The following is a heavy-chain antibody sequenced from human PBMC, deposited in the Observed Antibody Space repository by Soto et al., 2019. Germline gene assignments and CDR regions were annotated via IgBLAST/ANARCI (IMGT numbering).Heavy chain of an antibody. CDR1: GFTFSSYG. J-gene: IGHJ3*02. Sequence: QVQLVESGGGVVQPGRSLRLSCAASGFTFSSYGMHWVRQAPGKGLEWVAVIWYDGSNKYYADSVKGRFTISRDNSKNTLYLQMNSLRAEDTAVYYCARDFRPYGLGRAFDIWGQGTMVTVSS. V-gene: IGHV3-33*01. D-gene: IGHD3-10*01. CDR3: ARDFRPYGLGRAFDI. CDR2: IWYDGSNK.